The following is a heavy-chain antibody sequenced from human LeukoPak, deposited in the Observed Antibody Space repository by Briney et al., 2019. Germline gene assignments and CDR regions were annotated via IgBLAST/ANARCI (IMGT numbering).Heavy chain of an antibody. J-gene: IGHJ2*01. V-gene: IGHV4-59*01. CDR2: IYYSGST. CDR1: GGSISSYY. CDR3: ARDQNTGRYFDWTPTGYFDL. D-gene: IGHD3-9*01. Sequence: SSETLSLTCTASGGSISSYYWSWIRQPPGKGLEWIGYIYYSGSTNYNPSLKSRVTISVDTSKNQFSLKLSSVTAADTAVYYCARDQNTGRYFDWTPTGYFDLWGRGTLVTVSS.